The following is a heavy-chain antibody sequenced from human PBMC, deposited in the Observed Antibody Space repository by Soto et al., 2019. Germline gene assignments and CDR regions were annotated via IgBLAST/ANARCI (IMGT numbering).Heavy chain of an antibody. CDR2: IHYSGST. Sequence: QVQLQESGPGLVKPSQTLSLTCTVSGGSISSGDYYWSWIRQPPGKGLEWIAYIHYSGSTYYNPSLKSRVTISVDTSKNQFSLKLSSMTAADTAVYYCARSRYSGSYFFDYWGQGILVTVSS. D-gene: IGHD1-26*01. CDR3: ARSRYSGSYFFDY. V-gene: IGHV4-30-4*01. CDR1: GGSISSGDYY. J-gene: IGHJ4*02.